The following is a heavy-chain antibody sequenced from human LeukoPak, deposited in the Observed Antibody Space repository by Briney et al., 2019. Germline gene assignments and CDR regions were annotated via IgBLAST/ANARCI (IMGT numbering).Heavy chain of an antibody. V-gene: IGHV3-21*01. CDR2: ISSSSSYI. J-gene: IGHJ3*02. CDR1: GFTFSSYS. Sequence: GGSLRLSCAASGFTFSSYSMNWVRQAPGKGLEWVSSISSSSSYIYYADSVKGRFTISRDNAKNSLYLQMNSLRAEDTAVYYCASVGYCSSTSCYKAVWAFDIWGQGTMVTVSS. CDR3: ASVGYCSSTSCYKAVWAFDI. D-gene: IGHD2-2*02.